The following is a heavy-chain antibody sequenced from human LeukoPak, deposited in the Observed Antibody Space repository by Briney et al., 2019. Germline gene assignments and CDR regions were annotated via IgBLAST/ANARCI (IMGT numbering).Heavy chain of an antibody. CDR3: ARSQTYYGSVFFNY. V-gene: IGHV3-23*01. J-gene: IGHJ4*02. Sequence: GGSLRLSCAASGFTFSSYAMSWVRQAPGKGLEWVSAISGSGGSTYYADSVKGRFTISRDNSKNTLYLQMNSLRAEDTAVYYCARSQTYYGSVFFNYWGQGTPVSVSS. CDR2: ISGSGGST. CDR1: GFTFSSYA. D-gene: IGHD3-10*01.